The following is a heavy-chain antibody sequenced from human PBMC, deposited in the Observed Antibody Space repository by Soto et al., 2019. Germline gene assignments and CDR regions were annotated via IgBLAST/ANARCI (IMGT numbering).Heavy chain of an antibody. CDR3: AKDRAPAPLD. Sequence: EVQLLESGGGLVQPGGSLRLSCAASGLTFSSYVMSWVRQAPGKGLEWVSSISVGGDSTHYADSVKGRFTISRDNSKNTLFLQMISLSAEDTAVYYCAKDRAPAPLDWGQGILVTVSS. CDR1: GLTFSSYV. V-gene: IGHV3-23*01. J-gene: IGHJ4*02. CDR2: ISVGGDST. D-gene: IGHD3-10*01.